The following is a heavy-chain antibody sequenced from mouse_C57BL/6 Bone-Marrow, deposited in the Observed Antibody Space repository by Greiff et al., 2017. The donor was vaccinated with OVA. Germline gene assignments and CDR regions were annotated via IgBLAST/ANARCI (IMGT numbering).Heavy chain of an antibody. J-gene: IGHJ4*01. D-gene: IGHD1-1*01. CDR1: GYTFTSYW. Sequence: QVQLQQPGAELVRPGTSVKLSCKASGYTFTSYWMHWVKQRPGQGLEWIGVIDPSDSYTNYNQKFKGKATLTVDKSSSTAYMQLSSLTSEDSAVYSGARVDYYGSRGCAMDYWGQGTSVTVSS. CDR3: ARVDYYGSRGCAMDY. V-gene: IGHV1-59*01. CDR2: IDPSDSYT.